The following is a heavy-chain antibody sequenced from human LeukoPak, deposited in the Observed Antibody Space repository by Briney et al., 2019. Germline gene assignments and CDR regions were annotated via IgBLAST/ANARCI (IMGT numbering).Heavy chain of an antibody. D-gene: IGHD2-15*01. J-gene: IGHJ3*02. Sequence: ASVKVSCKASGYTFTGYYMHWVRRAPGQGLEWMGWINPNSGGTNYAQKFQGRVTMTRDTSISTAYMELSRLRSDDTAVYYCASGVVVAVGSLAFDIWGQGTMVTVSS. CDR3: ASGVVVAVGSLAFDI. CDR1: GYTFTGYY. V-gene: IGHV1-2*02. CDR2: INPNSGGT.